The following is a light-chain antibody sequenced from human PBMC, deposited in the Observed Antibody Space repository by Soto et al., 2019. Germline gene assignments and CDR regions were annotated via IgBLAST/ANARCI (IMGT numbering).Light chain of an antibody. Sequence: QSFLTQPASVSGSPGQSITIACTGASSDVGNYNYVSWYQQHPGKAPKLIIYDVSNRPSGVSNRFSGSKSGNTASLTISGLQAEDEADYYCSSYTSSTTLYVSGTGTKVTVL. CDR2: DVS. CDR1: SSDVGNYNY. J-gene: IGLJ1*01. CDR3: SSYTSSTTLYV. V-gene: IGLV2-14*03.